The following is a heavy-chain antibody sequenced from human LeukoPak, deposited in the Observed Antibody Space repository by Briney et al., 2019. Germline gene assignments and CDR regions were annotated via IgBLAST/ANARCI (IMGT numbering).Heavy chain of an antibody. V-gene: IGHV3-73*01. CDR2: IGIKVNNYET. CDR1: GFTFSSSP. CDR3: TREFYGDLTY. Sequence: GGSLRLSCAASGFTFSSSPIYWVRQASGKGLEWVGHIGIKVNNYETAYAASVQGRLTISRDDSKNTAYLQMSSLKIDDTAVYYCTREFYGDLTYWGQGTLVTVSS. D-gene: IGHD4-17*01. J-gene: IGHJ4*02.